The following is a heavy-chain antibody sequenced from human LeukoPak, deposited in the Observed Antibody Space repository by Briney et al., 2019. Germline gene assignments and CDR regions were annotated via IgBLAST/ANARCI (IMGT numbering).Heavy chain of an antibody. CDR2: IIPILGIA. CDR3: ARDLGVAASFDAFDI. J-gene: IGHJ3*02. D-gene: IGHD2-15*01. Sequence: ASVKVSCRASGGTFSSYAISWVRQAPGQGLEWMGRIIPILGIANYAQKFQGRVTITADKSTSTAYMELSSLRSEDTAVYYCARDLGVAASFDAFDIWGQGTMVTVSS. V-gene: IGHV1-69*04. CDR1: GGTFSSYA.